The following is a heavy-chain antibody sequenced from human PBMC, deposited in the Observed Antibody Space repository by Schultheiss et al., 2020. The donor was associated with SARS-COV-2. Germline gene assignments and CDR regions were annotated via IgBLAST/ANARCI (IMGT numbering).Heavy chain of an antibody. Sequence: SETLSLTCAVSGYSISSGYYWGWIRQPPGKGLEWIGEINQRGHANYNPSLKSLVTMSVDTSKNQFSLKLSSVTAADTAVYYCARGRGTSFDYWGQGTLVTVSS. V-gene: IGHV4-38-2*01. D-gene: IGHD1-1*01. CDR2: INQRGHA. CDR3: ARGRGTSFDY. J-gene: IGHJ4*02. CDR1: GYSISSGYY.